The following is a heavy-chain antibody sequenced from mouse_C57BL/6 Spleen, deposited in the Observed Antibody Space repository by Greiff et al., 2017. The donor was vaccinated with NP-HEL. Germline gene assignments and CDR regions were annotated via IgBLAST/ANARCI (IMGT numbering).Heavy chain of an antibody. CDR1: GYTFTSYW. V-gene: IGHV1-59*01. CDR2: IDPSDSYT. Sequence: QVQLQQPGAELVRPGTSVKLSCKASGYTFTSYWMHWVKQRPGQGLEWIGVIDPSDSYTNYNQKFKGKATLTVDTSSSTAYMQLSSLTSEDSAVYYCARYDYYGSSYEFAYWGQGTLVTVSA. CDR3: ARYDYYGSSYEFAY. D-gene: IGHD1-1*01. J-gene: IGHJ3*01.